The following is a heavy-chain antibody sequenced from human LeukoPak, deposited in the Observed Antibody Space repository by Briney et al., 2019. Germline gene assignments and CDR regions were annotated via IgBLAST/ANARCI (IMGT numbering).Heavy chain of an antibody. D-gene: IGHD3-10*01. V-gene: IGHV1-69*13. CDR1: GGTFSNYA. J-gene: IGHJ3*02. CDR2: IIPIFGTG. CDR3: ARDFHYSGSGSYYNRAFDI. Sequence: SVKVSCKASGGTFSNYAISWVRQAPGQGLEWMGGIIPIFGTGNYAQKFQGRVTITADESTSTAYMELSSLRSEDTAVYFCARDFHYSGSGSYYNRAFDIWGQGTVVTVSS.